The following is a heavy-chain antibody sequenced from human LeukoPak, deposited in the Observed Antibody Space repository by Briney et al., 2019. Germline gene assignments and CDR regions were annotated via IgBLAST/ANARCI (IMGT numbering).Heavy chain of an antibody. V-gene: IGHV4-59*01. CDR1: GGSLSSYY. Sequence: SETLSLTCTVSGGSLSSYYWSWTRQPPGKGLEWIGYIYSSGSTNYNPSLKSRVTLSLDTSRNQFSLKLTSVTAADTAVYYCARDVYCGGDRSYFDSWGQGTLVTVSS. CDR2: IYSSGST. CDR3: ARDVYCGGDRSYFDS. J-gene: IGHJ4*02. D-gene: IGHD2-21*01.